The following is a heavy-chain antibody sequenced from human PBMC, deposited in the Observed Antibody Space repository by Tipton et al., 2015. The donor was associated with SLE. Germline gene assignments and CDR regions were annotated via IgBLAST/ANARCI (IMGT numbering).Heavy chain of an antibody. V-gene: IGHV4-34*01. J-gene: IGHJ5*02. Sequence: TLSLTCAVYGGSFSGYYWSWIRQPPGKGLEWIGEINHSGSTNYNPSLKSRVTIPVDTSKNQFSLKLSSVTAADTAVYYCARYGSGPSGFDPWGQGTLVTVSS. CDR2: INHSGST. D-gene: IGHD3-10*01. CDR3: ARYGSGPSGFDP. CDR1: GGSFSGYY.